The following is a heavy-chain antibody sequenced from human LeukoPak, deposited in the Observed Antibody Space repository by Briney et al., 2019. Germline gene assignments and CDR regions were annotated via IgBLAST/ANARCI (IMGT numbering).Heavy chain of an antibody. D-gene: IGHD1-26*01. Sequence: PGGSLRLSCAASGFTFSSYSMNWVRQAPGKGLEWGSSISSSSSYIYYADSVKGRFTISRDNAKNSLYLQMNSLRAEDTAVYYCARDLSGRRLETTLDYWGQGTLVTVSS. CDR1: GFTFSSYS. CDR2: ISSSSSYI. V-gene: IGHV3-21*01. J-gene: IGHJ4*02. CDR3: ARDLSGRRLETTLDY.